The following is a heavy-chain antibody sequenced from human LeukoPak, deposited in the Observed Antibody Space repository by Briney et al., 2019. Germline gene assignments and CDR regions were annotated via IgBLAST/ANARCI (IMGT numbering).Heavy chain of an antibody. D-gene: IGHD1-26*01. J-gene: IGHJ4*02. CDR1: GGSISSYY. V-gene: IGHV4-59*01. Sequence: SETLSLTCTVSGGSISSYYWSWIRQPPGKGLEWIGHIYYSGSTNYNPSLKSRVTISVDTSKNQFSLKLSSVTAADTAVYYCARGILSGYSCDYWGQGTLVTVSS. CDR2: IYYSGST. CDR3: ARGILSGYSCDY.